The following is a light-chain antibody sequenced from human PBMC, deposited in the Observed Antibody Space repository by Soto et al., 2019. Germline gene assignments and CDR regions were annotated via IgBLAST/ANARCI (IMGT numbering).Light chain of an antibody. Sequence: DIVLTQSPDSLAVSLGERATINCKSSQSVLYSSNNKNYLNWYQQKPGQPPKLLIYWASTRESGVPDRFRGSGSGTDFTLTISSLQAEDVAVYYCQQYYSTPWTFGQGTKVEIK. CDR3: QQYYSTPWT. J-gene: IGKJ1*01. CDR2: WAS. V-gene: IGKV4-1*01. CDR1: QSVLYSSNNKNY.